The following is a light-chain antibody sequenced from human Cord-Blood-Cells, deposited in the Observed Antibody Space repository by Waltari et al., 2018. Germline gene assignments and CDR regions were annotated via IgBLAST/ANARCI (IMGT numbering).Light chain of an antibody. CDR3: SSYTSSSTRVV. J-gene: IGLJ2*01. Sequence: QSALTQPASVSGSPGQSITISCTGTSSDVGGYNYFSWYQQHPGKAPKLMIYDVSNLPSGVSNRFSGSKSGNTAALTISGLQAEDEAEYYCSSYTSSSTRVVFGGGTKLTVL. CDR1: SSDVGGYNY. CDR2: DVS. V-gene: IGLV2-14*01.